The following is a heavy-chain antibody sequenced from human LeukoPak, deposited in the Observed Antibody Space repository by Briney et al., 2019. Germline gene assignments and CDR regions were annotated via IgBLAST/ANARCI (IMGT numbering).Heavy chain of an antibody. Sequence: PGGSLRLSCAASGFTFHGYPMTWVRQAPGKGLELVSTISGSGPSTYYADSVKGRFSISRDHSNQTLYLQLSSVRADDTAVYYCARGQGVVGATTRGYFGYWGQGALVTVSS. J-gene: IGHJ4*02. CDR3: ARGQGVVGATTRGYFGY. CDR2: ISGSGPST. V-gene: IGHV3-23*01. CDR1: GFTFHGYP. D-gene: IGHD1-26*01.